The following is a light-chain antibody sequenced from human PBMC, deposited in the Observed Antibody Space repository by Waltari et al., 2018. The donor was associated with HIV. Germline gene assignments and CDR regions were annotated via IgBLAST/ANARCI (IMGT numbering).Light chain of an antibody. CDR3: VGWDSSLSAYV. CDR1: SSNIENDN. Sequence: QSFLTQPPSASGTPGQTATIPCSGSSSNIENDNVYWYQQLPGMTPKLLIYKNFLRPSGVPDRFAASKSGTSASLTISGLRSADGADYYCVGWDSSLSAYVFGAGTKVAVL. J-gene: IGLJ1*01. V-gene: IGLV1-47*01. CDR2: KNF.